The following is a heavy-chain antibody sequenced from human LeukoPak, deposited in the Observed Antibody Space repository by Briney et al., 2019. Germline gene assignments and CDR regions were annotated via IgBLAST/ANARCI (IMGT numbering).Heavy chain of an antibody. CDR3: AKSGWELAFDY. CDR1: GGSISSSSYY. J-gene: IGHJ4*02. V-gene: IGHV4-39*07. CDR2: INYSGST. Sequence: SETLSLTCTDSGGSISSSSYYWGWIRQPPGKGLEWIGSINYSGSTNYNPSLKSRVTISVDTSKNQFSLKLSSVTAADTAVYYCAKSGWELAFDYWGQGTLVTVSS. D-gene: IGHD1-26*01.